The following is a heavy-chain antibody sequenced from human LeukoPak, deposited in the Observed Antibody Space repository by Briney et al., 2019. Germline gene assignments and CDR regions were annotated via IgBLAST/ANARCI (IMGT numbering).Heavy chain of an antibody. D-gene: IGHD2-21*02. CDR2: IYTSGST. Sequence: SQTLSLTCTVSGGSISSGSYYWSWIRQPAGKGLDWIGRIYTSGSTNYNPSLKSRVTISVDTSKNQFSLKLSSVTAADTAVYYCASHCGGDCPDWYFDLWGRGTLVTVSS. CDR1: GGSISSGSYY. J-gene: IGHJ2*01. CDR3: ASHCGGDCPDWYFDL. V-gene: IGHV4-61*02.